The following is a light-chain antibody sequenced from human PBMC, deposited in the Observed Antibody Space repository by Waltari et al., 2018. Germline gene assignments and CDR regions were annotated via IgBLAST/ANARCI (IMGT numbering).Light chain of an antibody. V-gene: IGKV4-1*01. J-gene: IGKJ5*01. CDR2: WAS. CDR1: QSLFYSPITKTY. CDR3: QQYYSTPPIT. Sequence: DIVMTQSPDSLAVSLGERATINCKSSQSLFYSPITKTYLALYQQKPGQSPKLLIYWASTRESGLPDRFGGSGSGTDFTLTISSLQAEDVAIYYCQQYYSTPPITFGQGTRLEIK.